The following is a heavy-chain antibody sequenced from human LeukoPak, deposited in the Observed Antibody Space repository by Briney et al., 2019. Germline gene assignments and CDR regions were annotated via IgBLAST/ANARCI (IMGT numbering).Heavy chain of an antibody. CDR3: ARALRYRSGYYMDV. D-gene: IGHD6-19*01. Sequence: PSETLSLTCTVSGGSISSSSYYWGWIRQPPGKGLEWIGSIYYSGSTYYNPSLKSRVTISVDTSKNQFSLKLSSVTAADTAVYYCARALRYRSGYYMDVWGKGTTVTVSS. CDR2: IYYSGST. V-gene: IGHV4-39*07. J-gene: IGHJ6*03. CDR1: GGSISSSSYY.